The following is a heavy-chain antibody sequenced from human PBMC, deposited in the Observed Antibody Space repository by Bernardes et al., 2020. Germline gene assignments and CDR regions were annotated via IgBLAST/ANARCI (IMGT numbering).Heavy chain of an antibody. CDR2: LNHSGST. J-gene: IGHJ6*04. Sequence: SETLSLTCAVYGGSFSGSYWSWIRQHPGPGLAWIGELNHSGSTNYNPSLKSRVTISVDTSKNQFSLKLSSVTAADTAVYYCARVGYSGYVWDSFSHYGMDVWGKGTTVTVSS. CDR1: GGSFSGSY. V-gene: IGHV4-34*01. CDR3: ARVGYSGYVWDSFSHYGMDV. D-gene: IGHD5-12*01.